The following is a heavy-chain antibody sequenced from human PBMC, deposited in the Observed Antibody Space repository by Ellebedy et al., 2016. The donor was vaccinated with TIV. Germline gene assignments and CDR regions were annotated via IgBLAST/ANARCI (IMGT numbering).Heavy chain of an antibody. J-gene: IGHJ6*02. CDR2: ISHDGRTE. Sequence: GGSLRLSCAASGFAFSTYAMHWVRQAPGKGLEWLSVISHDGRTERYADSVKGRFTISRDNSKNTLYLQLNILRTEDTAVYYCTRDPWEPTTGSYYYYGMDVWGQGTTVTVSS. V-gene: IGHV3-30*04. D-gene: IGHD1-26*01. CDR3: TRDPWEPTTGSYYYYGMDV. CDR1: GFAFSTYA.